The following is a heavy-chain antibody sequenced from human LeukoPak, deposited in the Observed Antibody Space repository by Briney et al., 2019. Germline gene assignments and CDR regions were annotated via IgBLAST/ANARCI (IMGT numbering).Heavy chain of an antibody. CDR1: GFTFSSHW. V-gene: IGHV3-7*01. J-gene: IGHJ3*02. D-gene: IGHD3/OR15-3a*01. CDR2: IKEDGTRK. CDR3: ARGQGLGLDAFVI. Sequence: GGSLRLSCAASGFTFSSHWMTWVRQAPGKGLEWVANIKEDGTRKNYVDSVKGRFTISRDNAKNSLYLQMNSLRAEDTAVYYCARGQGLGLDAFVIWGQGTMVTVSS.